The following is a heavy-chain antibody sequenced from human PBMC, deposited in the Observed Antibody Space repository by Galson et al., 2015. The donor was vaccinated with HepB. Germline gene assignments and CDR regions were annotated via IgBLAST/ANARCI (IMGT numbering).Heavy chain of an antibody. D-gene: IGHD6-19*01. CDR1: GFIFSSYS. CDR2: ISSDSTST. Sequence: SLRLSCAAPGFIFSSYSMNWVRQAPGKGLEWVSSISSDSTSTYYGDSVKGRFTVSRDNTKNSLYLQMNSLATEDTAFYFCATGSEQRAHLDYWGQGTLVTVSS. J-gene: IGHJ4*02. CDR3: ATGSEQRAHLDY. V-gene: IGHV3-21*04.